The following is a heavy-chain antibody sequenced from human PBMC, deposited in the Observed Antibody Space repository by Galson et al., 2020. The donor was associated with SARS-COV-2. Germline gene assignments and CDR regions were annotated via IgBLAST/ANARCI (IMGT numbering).Heavy chain of an antibody. V-gene: IGHV3-30*04. CDR3: ARDLSDGYAMHYYYMDV. Sequence: GESLKISCAASGFTFSSYAMHWVRQAPGKGLEWVAVISYDGSNKYYADSVKGRFTISRDNSKNTLYLQMNSLRAEDTAVYYCARDLSDGYAMHYYYMDVWGKGTTVTISS. D-gene: IGHD5-12*01. CDR2: ISYDGSNK. J-gene: IGHJ6*03. CDR1: GFTFSSYA.